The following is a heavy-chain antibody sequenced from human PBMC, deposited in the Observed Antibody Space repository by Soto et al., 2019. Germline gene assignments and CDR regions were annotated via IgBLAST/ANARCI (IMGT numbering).Heavy chain of an antibody. D-gene: IGHD1-1*01. CDR2: ISAHNGNT. V-gene: IGHV1-18*01. Sequence: QVHLVQSGAEVKKPGASVKVSCKGSGYAFTTYGITWVRQAPGQGLEWMGWISAHNGNTNYAQKLQGRVTVTRDTSTSTAYMELRSLRSADKAVYYCARGRYGDYWGQGALVNVSS. CDR3: ARGRYGDY. J-gene: IGHJ4*02. CDR1: GYAFTTYG.